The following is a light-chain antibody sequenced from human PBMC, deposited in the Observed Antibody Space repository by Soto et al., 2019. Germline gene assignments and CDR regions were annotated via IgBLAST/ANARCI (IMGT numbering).Light chain of an antibody. J-gene: IGLJ1*01. CDR3: CSYTTSTTYV. V-gene: IGLV2-14*03. Sequence: QAALTQPASVSGSPGQSITISCTGTVSDVGGYDSVSWYQQHPGRAPKLIIYGVNNRPSGVSNRFSASKSADTASLTIAGLQAEDEANYYCCSYTTSTTYVFGPGTKLTVL. CDR2: GVN. CDR1: VSDVGGYDS.